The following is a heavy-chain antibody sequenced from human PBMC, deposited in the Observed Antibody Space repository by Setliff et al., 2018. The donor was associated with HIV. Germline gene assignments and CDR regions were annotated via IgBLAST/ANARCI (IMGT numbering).Heavy chain of an antibody. D-gene: IGHD4-4*01. CDR1: GYIFTNYG. Sequence: ASVKVSCKASGYIFTNYGISWVRQAPGQGLEWMGWITGYNGNTNYAEKFQGRVTMTIDTSTSTAYLELRSLRSDDTAVYYCAMSMTTYPVSRAFDIWGQGTMVTVSS. CDR2: ITGYNGNT. CDR3: AMSMTTYPVSRAFDI. V-gene: IGHV1-18*01. J-gene: IGHJ3*02.